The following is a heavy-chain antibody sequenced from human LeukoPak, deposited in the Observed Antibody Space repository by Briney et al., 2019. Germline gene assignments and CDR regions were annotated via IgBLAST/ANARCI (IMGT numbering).Heavy chain of an antibody. CDR2: ISAYNGNT. V-gene: IGHV1-18*01. D-gene: IGHD2-15*01. J-gene: IGHJ5*02. CDR1: GYTFTSYG. CDR3: TRDHREFGGSCPYR. Sequence: ASVKVSCKASGYTFTSYGITWVRQAPGQGLEWMGWISAYNGNTNYAQKVQGRVTMTTDTSTSTAYMELRSLRSDDTAVYYRTRDHREFGGSCPYRWGQGTLVTVSS.